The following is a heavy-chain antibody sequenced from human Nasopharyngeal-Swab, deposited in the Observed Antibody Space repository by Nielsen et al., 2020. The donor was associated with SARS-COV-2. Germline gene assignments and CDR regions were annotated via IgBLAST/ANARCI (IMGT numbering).Heavy chain of an antibody. CDR2: IRYDGSNK. V-gene: IGHV3-30*02. D-gene: IGHD3-22*01. CDR3: AKDGAYDTMIVVVIKGPAFDI. CDR1: GFTFSSYG. Sequence: GESLKISCAASGFTFSSYGMHWVRQAPGKGLEWVASIRYDGSNKYYADSVKGRFTISRDNSKNTLYLQMNSLRAEDTAVYYCAKDGAYDTMIVVVIKGPAFDIWGQGTMVTVSS. J-gene: IGHJ3*02.